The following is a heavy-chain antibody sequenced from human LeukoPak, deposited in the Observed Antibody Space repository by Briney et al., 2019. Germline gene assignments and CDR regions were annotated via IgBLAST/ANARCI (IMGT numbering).Heavy chain of an antibody. J-gene: IGHJ4*02. V-gene: IGHV3-9*01. CDR2: ISWNSGSI. CDR1: GFTFDDYA. CDR3: AKDQDPRGMVRGVINDY. D-gene: IGHD3-10*01. Sequence: PGGSLRLSCAASGFTFDDYAMHWVRQAPGKGLEWVSGISWNSGSIGYADSVKGRFTISRDNAKNSLYLQMNSLRAEDTALYYCAKDQDPRGMVRGVINDYWGQGTLVTVSS.